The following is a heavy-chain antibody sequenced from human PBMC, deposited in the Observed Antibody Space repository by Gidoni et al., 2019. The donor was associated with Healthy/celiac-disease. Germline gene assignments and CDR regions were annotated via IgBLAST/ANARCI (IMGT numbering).Heavy chain of an antibody. CDR2: IIPIFGTA. V-gene: IGHV1-69*06. CDR1: GGTFSSSA. J-gene: IGHJ5*02. CDR3: ARVWLGVVPAVPNRNWFDP. Sequence: QVQLVQSGAEVKKPGSSVKVSCKASGGTFSSSAISWVRQAPGQGLEWMGGIIPIFGTANYAQKFQGRVTITADKSTSTAYMELSSLRSEDTAVYYCARVWLGVVPAVPNRNWFDPWGQGTLVTVSS. D-gene: IGHD2-2*01.